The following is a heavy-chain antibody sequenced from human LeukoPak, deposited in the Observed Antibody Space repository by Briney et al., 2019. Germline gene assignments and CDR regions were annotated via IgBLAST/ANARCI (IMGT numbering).Heavy chain of an antibody. J-gene: IGHJ4*02. CDR2: ISSSSSYI. V-gene: IGHV3-21*01. CDR3: ARGPLGDFDY. CDR1: GFNFDNFA. Sequence: PGGSLRLSCAASGFNFDNFAMNWVRQAPGKGLEWVSSISSSSSYIYYTDSVKGRFTISRDNAKNSLYLQMNSLRAEDTAVYYCARGPLGDFDYWGQGTLVTVSS. D-gene: IGHD3-16*01.